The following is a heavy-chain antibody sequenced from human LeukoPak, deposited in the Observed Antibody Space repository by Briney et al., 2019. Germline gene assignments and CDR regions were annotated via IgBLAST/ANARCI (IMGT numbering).Heavy chain of an antibody. V-gene: IGHV1-18*01. Sequence: GASVKVSCKASGYTLTSYGISWVRQAPGQGLEWMGWISAYNGNTNYAQKLQGRVTMTTDTSTSTAYMELRSLRSDDTAAYYCARVSDLWGYGLGSGYYYYGMDVWGQGTTVTVSS. J-gene: IGHJ6*02. CDR1: GYTLTSYG. CDR2: ISAYNGNT. D-gene: IGHD3-10*01. CDR3: ARVSDLWGYGLGSGYYYYGMDV.